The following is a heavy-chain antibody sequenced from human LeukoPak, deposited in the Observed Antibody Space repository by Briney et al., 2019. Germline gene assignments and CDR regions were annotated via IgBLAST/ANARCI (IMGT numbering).Heavy chain of an antibody. V-gene: IGHV3-73*01. CDR3: IRHVEFQRPY. Sequence: GGSLTLSCAASGMSLSNSAMNWVRQAPGKGLEWLAHIRSRTKGYATAYAASVTGRFVISRDDVKNMAFLQMTSLATEDTAVYYCIRHVEFQRPYWAQGVQVTVSS. CDR1: GMSLSNSA. CDR2: IRSRTKGYAT. J-gene: IGHJ4*02. D-gene: IGHD3-10*01.